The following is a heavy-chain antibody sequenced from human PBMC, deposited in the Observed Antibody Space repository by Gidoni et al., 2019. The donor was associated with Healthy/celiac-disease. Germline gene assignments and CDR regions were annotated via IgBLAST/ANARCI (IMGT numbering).Heavy chain of an antibody. CDR1: GFTFSSYG. V-gene: IGHV3-33*01. D-gene: IGHD1-26*01. J-gene: IGHJ4*02. CDR3: ARDGSGSYYLYFDY. CDR2: IWYDGSNK. Sequence: QVQLVESGGGVVQPGRSLRLSCAASGFTFSSYGMHRVRQAPGKGLEWVAVIWYDGSNKYYADSVKGRFTISRDNSKNTLYLQMNSLRAEDTAVYYCARDGSGSYYLYFDYWGQGTLVTVSS.